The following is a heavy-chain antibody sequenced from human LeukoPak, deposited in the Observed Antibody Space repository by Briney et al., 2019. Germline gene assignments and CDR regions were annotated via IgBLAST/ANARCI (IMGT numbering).Heavy chain of an antibody. CDR3: ARFGLGKHIEVAGIPFDI. CDR1: GYSFTSNV. CDR2: ISAYNGNT. Sequence: ASVKVSCKASGYSFTSNVISWVRQAPGQGLEWMGWISAYNGNTNYAQKLQGRVTMTTDTSTSTAYMELRSPRSDDTAVYYCARFGLGKHIEVAGIPFDIWGQGTMVTVSS. D-gene: IGHD6-19*01. V-gene: IGHV1-18*01. J-gene: IGHJ3*02.